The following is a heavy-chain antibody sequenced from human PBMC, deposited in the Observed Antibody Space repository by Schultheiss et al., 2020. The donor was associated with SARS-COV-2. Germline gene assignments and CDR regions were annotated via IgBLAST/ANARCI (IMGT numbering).Heavy chain of an antibody. CDR2: IYYTGST. CDR1: GDSISSYY. CDR3: ARRRDGYNYLVDYFDY. J-gene: IGHJ4*02. Sequence: SETLSLTCAVSGDSISSYYWNWIRQPPGKGLEWIGYIYYTGSTNYNPSLKSRVTISVDTSKNQFSLKLSSVTAADTAVYYCARRRDGYNYLVDYFDYWGQGTLVTVSS. D-gene: IGHD5-24*01. V-gene: IGHV4-59*01.